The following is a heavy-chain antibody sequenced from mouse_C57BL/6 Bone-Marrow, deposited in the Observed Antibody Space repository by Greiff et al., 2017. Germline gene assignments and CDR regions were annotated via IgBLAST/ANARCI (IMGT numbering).Heavy chain of an antibody. V-gene: IGHV5-17*01. CDR3: AITTVPYWYCDV. J-gene: IGHJ1*03. Sequence: EVMLVESGGGLVKPGGSLKLSCAASGFTFSDYGMHWVRQAPEKGLEWVAYISSGSSTIYYADTVKGRFTISRDNAKNTLFLQMTSLRSEDTAMYYCAITTVPYWYCDVWGTGTTVTVSS. CDR2: ISSGSSTI. D-gene: IGHD1-1*01. CDR1: GFTFSDYG.